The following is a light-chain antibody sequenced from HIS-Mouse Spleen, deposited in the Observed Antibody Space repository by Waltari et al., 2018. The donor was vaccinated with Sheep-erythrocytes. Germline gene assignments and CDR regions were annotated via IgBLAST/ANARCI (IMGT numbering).Light chain of an antibody. CDR3: CSDAGSYNHV. CDR1: SSDVGGYNY. J-gene: IGLJ1*01. Sequence: QSALTQPRSVSGSPGQSVTISCTGTSSDVGGYNYVSWYQQHLGKAPKLMIYDVSKRPSGVPDRFSGSKSGNTASLTISGLQAEDEADYYCCSDAGSYNHVFATGTKVTVL. V-gene: IGLV2-11*01. CDR2: DVS.